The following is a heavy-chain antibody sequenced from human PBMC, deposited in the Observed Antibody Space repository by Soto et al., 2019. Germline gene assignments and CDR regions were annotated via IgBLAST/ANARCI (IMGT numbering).Heavy chain of an antibody. J-gene: IGHJ6*02. CDR1: GYTFTSYG. Sequence: ASVKVSCKASGYTFTSYGISWVRQAPGQGLEWMGWISAYNGNANYAQKLQGRVTMTTDTSTSTAYMELRSLRSDDTAVYYCARDTHIVVVPAAVYYYYGMDVWGQGTTVTSP. D-gene: IGHD2-2*01. V-gene: IGHV1-18*04. CDR2: ISAYNGNA. CDR3: ARDTHIVVVPAAVYYYYGMDV.